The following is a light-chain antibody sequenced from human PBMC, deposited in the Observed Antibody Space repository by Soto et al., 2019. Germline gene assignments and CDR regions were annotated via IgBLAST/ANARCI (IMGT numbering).Light chain of an antibody. Sequence: TVLTQSPGTVSLSPGERATLSCRTSQSVGDNFLAWYQQKPGQAPRLLIYGVFNRATGIPARFSGSGSGPDFTLTISGLEPEDSAVYYCQDYDGSPRTFGQGTKVEIK. CDR1: QSVGDNF. J-gene: IGKJ2*01. CDR3: QDYDGSPRT. CDR2: GVF. V-gene: IGKV3-20*01.